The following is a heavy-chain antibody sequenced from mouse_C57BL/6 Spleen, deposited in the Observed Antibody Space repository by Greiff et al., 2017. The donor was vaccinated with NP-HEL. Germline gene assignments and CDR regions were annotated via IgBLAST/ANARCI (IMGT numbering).Heavy chain of an antibody. V-gene: IGHV1-55*01. CDR3: ARDLFYYGSRRDY. D-gene: IGHD1-1*01. J-gene: IGHJ2*01. CDR2: IYPGSGST. CDR1: GYTFTSYW. Sequence: QVQLQQPGAALVKPGASVKMSCKASGYTFTSYWITWVKQRPGQGLEWIGDIYPGSGSTNYNEKFKSKATLTVDTSASTAYMQLSSLTSEDSAVYYCARDLFYYGSRRDYWGQGTTLTGSS.